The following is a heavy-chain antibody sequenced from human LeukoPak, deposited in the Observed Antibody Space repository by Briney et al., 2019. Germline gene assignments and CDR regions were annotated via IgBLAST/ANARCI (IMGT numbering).Heavy chain of an antibody. CDR2: IKQDGSEK. CDR3: AGHYDSSGYRVDVFDI. J-gene: IGHJ3*02. CDR1: GFTLSSYW. Sequence: PGGSLRLSCAASGFTLSSYWMTWVRQAPGKGLEWVAYIKQDGSEKYYMDSVKGRFTISRDNAKNSLYLQMNGLRAEDTAVYYCAGHYDSSGYRVDVFDIWGQGTMVTVS. V-gene: IGHV3-7*01. D-gene: IGHD3-22*01.